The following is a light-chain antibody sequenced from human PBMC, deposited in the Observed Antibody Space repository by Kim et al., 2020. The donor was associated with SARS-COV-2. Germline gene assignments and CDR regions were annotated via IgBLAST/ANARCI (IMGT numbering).Light chain of an antibody. J-gene: IGKJ4*01. CDR3: QQRNAWPLS. CDR2: LAS. Sequence: LSQGESATLSCRASQSVKTNLAWYQQKPGQAPRLLIDLASNRATGIPARFSGSGSGTDFTLTISRLDPEDFAVYYCQQRNAWPLSFGGGTKVDIK. CDR1: QSVKTN. V-gene: IGKV3-11*01.